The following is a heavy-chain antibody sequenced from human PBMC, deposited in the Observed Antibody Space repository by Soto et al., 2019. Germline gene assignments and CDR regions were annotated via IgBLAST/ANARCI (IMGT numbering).Heavy chain of an antibody. Sequence: QVQLQESGPGLVKSSETLSLTCTVSGGSIRNYYWSWIRQPPGKGLEWIGSINYSGNTNYHPSLKSRVTISVDTSEKQFSLRLTSVTAADTAVYYCARVVSSNWYFDFWGQGNLVTVSS. D-gene: IGHD6-13*01. CDR2: INYSGNT. CDR3: ARVVSSNWYFDF. J-gene: IGHJ4*02. CDR1: GGSIRNYY. V-gene: IGHV4-59*01.